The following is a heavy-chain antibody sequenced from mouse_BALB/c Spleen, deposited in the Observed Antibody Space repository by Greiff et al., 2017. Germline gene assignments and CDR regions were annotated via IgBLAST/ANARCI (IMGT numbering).Heavy chain of an antibody. D-gene: IGHD2-4*01. J-gene: IGHJ4*01. CDR1: GFTFSDYY. CDR2: ISDGGSYT. CDR3: ARDRGATMITTKAMDY. Sequence: EVQGVESGGGLVKPGGSLKLSCAASGFTFSDYYMYWVRQTPEKRLEWVATISDGGSYTYYPDSVKGRFTISRDNAKNNLYLQMSSLKSEDTAMYYCARDRGATMITTKAMDYWGQGTSVTVSS. V-gene: IGHV5-4*02.